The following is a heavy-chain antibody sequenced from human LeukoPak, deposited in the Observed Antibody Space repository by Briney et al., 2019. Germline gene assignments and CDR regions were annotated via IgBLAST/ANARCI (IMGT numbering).Heavy chain of an antibody. CDR3: VRDSHNCDRDCSPIFAQ. CDR2: IGTDGSTS. CDR1: GITFSLSW. J-gene: IGHJ4*02. V-gene: IGHV3-74*01. Sequence: GGSLRLSCAASGITFSLSWMNWVRQVPGKGLLWVSRIGTDGSTSYADSVRGRFTVSRQDDKDTLFLQMNGLRVDHMGIYYCVRDSHNCDRDCSPIFAQWGQGTLVTVSP. D-gene: IGHD2-21*02.